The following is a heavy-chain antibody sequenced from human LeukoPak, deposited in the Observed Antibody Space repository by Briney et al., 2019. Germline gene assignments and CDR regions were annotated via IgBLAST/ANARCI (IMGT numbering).Heavy chain of an antibody. Sequence: SETLSLTCAVYGGSFSGYYWSWIRQPPGKGLEWIGEINHSGSTYYNPSLKSRVTISLDTSKNQFSLKLSSVTAADTAVYYCARRGDYWGQGTLVTVSS. J-gene: IGHJ4*02. CDR1: GGSFSGYY. CDR3: ARRGDY. CDR2: INHSGST. D-gene: IGHD1-26*01. V-gene: IGHV4-34*01.